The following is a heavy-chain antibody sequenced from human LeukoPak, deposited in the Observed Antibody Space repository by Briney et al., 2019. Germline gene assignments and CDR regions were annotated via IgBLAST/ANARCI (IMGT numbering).Heavy chain of an antibody. D-gene: IGHD6-6*01. Sequence: SETLSLTCTVSGGSISSSSYYWGWIRQPPGKGLEWIGSIYYSGSTYYDPSLKSRVTISVDSSKNHFSLKLSSVTAADTAVYYCARDFSSSSSVYYYYYMDVWGKGTTVTVSS. V-gene: IGHV4-39*07. CDR1: GGSISSSSYY. CDR3: ARDFSSSSSVYYYYYMDV. J-gene: IGHJ6*03. CDR2: IYYSGST.